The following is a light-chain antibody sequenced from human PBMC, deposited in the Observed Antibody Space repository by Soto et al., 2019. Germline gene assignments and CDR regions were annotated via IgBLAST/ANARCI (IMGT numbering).Light chain of an antibody. J-gene: IGKJ2*01. V-gene: IGKV1-39*01. Sequence: DIQMTQSPSSLSASVGDRVTITCRASQSIVTYLNWYLQKPGKAPKLLIYAASSLQSGVPSRFSGSGSGTDFTLTISSLQPEDFATYYCQQSYSIFMYTFGQGTKLEIK. CDR1: QSIVTY. CDR3: QQSYSIFMYT. CDR2: AAS.